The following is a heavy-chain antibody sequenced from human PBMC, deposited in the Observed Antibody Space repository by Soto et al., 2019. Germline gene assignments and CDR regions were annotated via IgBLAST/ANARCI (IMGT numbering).Heavy chain of an antibody. Sequence: EVQLEESGGDLVQPGGSLRLSCAASGFTLSAYWMTWVRQAPGKGLEWVANINRDGSKKSYLDSVRGRFTISRDNVGNSLYLQMDRLRADDTALYYCARDVSTGSSSLYPDGFDIWGQGTMVTVSS. CDR3: ARDVSTGSSSLYPDGFDI. V-gene: IGHV3-7*05. CDR1: GFTLSAYW. J-gene: IGHJ3*02. CDR2: INRDGSKK. D-gene: IGHD6-13*01.